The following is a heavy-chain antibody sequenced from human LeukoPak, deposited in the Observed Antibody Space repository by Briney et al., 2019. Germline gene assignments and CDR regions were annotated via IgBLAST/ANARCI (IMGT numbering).Heavy chain of an antibody. D-gene: IGHD3-22*01. CDR3: AREVRGYDSSGYLYDFDY. Sequence: PSETLSLTCAVYGGSFSGYYWSWIRQPPGKGLEWIGSIYHSGSTYYNPSLKSRVTISVDTSKNQFSLKLSSVTAADTAVYYCAREVRGYDSSGYLYDFDYWGQGTLVTVSS. J-gene: IGHJ4*02. CDR1: GGSFSGYY. V-gene: IGHV4-34*01. CDR2: IYHSGST.